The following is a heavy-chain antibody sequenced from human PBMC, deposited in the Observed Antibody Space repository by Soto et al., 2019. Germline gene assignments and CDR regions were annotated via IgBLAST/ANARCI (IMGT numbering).Heavy chain of an antibody. CDR3: ARDGGARTGYYDFWSGYYSEFDY. Sequence: ASVKVSCKASGYTFTSYYMHWVRQAPGQGLEWMGIINPSGGSTSYAQKFQGRVTMTRDTSTSTVYMELSSLRSEDTAVYYCARDGGARTGYYDFWSGYYSEFDYWGQGTLVTVSS. CDR2: INPSGGST. V-gene: IGHV1-46*03. D-gene: IGHD3-3*01. CDR1: GYTFTSYY. J-gene: IGHJ4*02.